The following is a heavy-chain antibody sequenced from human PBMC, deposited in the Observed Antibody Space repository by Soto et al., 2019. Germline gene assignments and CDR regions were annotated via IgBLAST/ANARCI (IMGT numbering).Heavy chain of an antibody. Sequence: ASVKVSCKASGGTFSSYAISWVRRAPGQGLEWMGGIIPIFGTANYAQKFQGRVKITADESTSTAYMELSSLRSEDTAVYYRARTIAVAGPGDWDFDYWGQGSLVTVSS. D-gene: IGHD6-19*01. CDR1: GGTFSSYA. CDR3: ARTIAVAGPGDWDFDY. CDR2: IIPIFGTA. V-gene: IGHV1-69*13. J-gene: IGHJ4*02.